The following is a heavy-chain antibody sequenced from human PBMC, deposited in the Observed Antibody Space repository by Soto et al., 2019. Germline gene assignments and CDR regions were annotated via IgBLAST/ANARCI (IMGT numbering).Heavy chain of an antibody. CDR3: TTRYSGYEDYFNY. D-gene: IGHD5-12*01. V-gene: IGHV3-15*01. Sequence: XGSLRLSCAASGFTFSNAWMSWVRQAPWHGLEWVGRIKSKTEGGTTDYAAPVKGRFTILRDDSKNTLYLQMTSLKTEDTAVYYCTTRYSGYEDYFNYWGERTLVTFSA. CDR2: IKSKTEGGTT. J-gene: IGHJ4*02. CDR1: GFTFSNAW.